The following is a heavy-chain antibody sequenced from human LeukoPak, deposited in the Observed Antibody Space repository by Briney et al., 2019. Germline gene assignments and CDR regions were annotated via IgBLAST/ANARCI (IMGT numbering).Heavy chain of an antibody. J-gene: IGHJ4*02. CDR2: ISYDGSNK. Sequence: GGSLRLSCAASGFTFSSYGMHWVRQAPGKGLEWVAVISYDGSNKYYADSVKGRFTISRDNSKNTLYLQMNSLRAEDTAVYYCAKASPADPLSPDYWGQGTLVTVS. CDR3: AKASPADPLSPDY. V-gene: IGHV3-30*18. CDR1: GFTFSSYG.